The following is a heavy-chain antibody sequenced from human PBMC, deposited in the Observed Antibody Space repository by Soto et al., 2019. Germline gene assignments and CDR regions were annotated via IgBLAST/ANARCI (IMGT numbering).Heavy chain of an antibody. J-gene: IGHJ4*02. V-gene: IGHV4-34*01. CDR3: AAQGRAMVRGVIIRGHDY. CDR2: INHSGST. Sequence: ASETLSLTCAVYGGSCSGYYWSWIRQPPGKGLEWIGEINHSGSTNYNPSLKSRVTISVDTSKNQFSLKLSSVTASDTAVYYCAAQGRAMVRGVIIRGHDYWGQGTLVTVSS. CDR1: GGSCSGYY. D-gene: IGHD3-10*01.